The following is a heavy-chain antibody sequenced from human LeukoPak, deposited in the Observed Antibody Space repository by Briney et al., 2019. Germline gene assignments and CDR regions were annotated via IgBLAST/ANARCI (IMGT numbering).Heavy chain of an antibody. D-gene: IGHD2-2*01. CDR3: ARAPGPYTTSRFHY. J-gene: IGHJ4*02. CDR1: GGTFSSYA. Sequence: ASVKVSCKASGGTFSSYAISWMRQAPGQGPEWMGRIDPHSGGTHYEQKFQVRVTLTRDASISTVYMELSGLRSDDTAVYYCARAPGPYTTSRFHYLGQGTLVTVSS. CDR2: IDPHSGGT. V-gene: IGHV1-2*02.